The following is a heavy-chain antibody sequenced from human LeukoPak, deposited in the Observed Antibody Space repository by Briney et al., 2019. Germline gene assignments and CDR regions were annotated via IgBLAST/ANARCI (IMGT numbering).Heavy chain of an antibody. V-gene: IGHV1-2*02. CDR1: GYTFTGYY. Sequence: ASVKVSCKASGYTFTGYYMHWVRQAPGQGLEWMGWINPNSGGTNYAQKFQGRVTMTRDTSISTAYMGLSRLRSDDTAVYYCVPSNGNYYFDYWGQGTLVTVSS. J-gene: IGHJ4*02. CDR2: INPNSGGT. D-gene: IGHD1-7*01. CDR3: VPSNGNYYFDY.